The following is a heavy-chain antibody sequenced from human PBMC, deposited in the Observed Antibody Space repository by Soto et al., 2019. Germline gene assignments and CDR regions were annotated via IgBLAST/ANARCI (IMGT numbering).Heavy chain of an antibody. CDR2: IYHSGST. Sequence: SETLSLTCPVSGGSISSSNYYWAWIRQPPGKGLEWIGSIYHSGSTNYNSSLKSRVTMSVDMSKNQFSLNLSSVTAADTAVYYCAKFTATSRYYYYYGLDVWGQGTTVTVSS. CDR1: GGSISSSNYY. J-gene: IGHJ6*02. CDR3: AKFTATSRYYYYYGLDV. D-gene: IGHD5-18*01. V-gene: IGHV4-39*07.